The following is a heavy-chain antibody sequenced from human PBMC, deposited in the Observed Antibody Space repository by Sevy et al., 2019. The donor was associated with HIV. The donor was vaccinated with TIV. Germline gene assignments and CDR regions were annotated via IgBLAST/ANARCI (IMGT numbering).Heavy chain of an antibody. CDR3: STDDLISY. J-gene: IGHJ4*02. CDR2: IKSITDGGAA. V-gene: IGHV3-15*07. CDR1: GFDFANAW. Sequence: HGGSLRLSCTASGFDFANAWMNWVRQAPGKGLEWVGHIKSITDGGAADYAAPVKGRFTISRHDSKNTLYLHMNSLKAEDTAVYYCSTDDLISYWGRGTLVTVSS.